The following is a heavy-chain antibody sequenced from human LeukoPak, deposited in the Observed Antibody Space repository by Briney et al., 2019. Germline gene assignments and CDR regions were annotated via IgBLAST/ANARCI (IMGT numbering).Heavy chain of an antibody. D-gene: IGHD6-19*01. CDR3: ATSGIAVAGSPYSDY. V-gene: IGHV3-9*03. CDR2: ISWNSGSI. J-gene: IGHJ4*02. CDR1: GFTFDDYA. Sequence: GRSLRLSCAASGFTFDDYAMHWVRHAPGKGLEWVSGISWNSGSIGYADSVKGRFTISRDNAKNSLYLQMNSLRAEDMALYYCATSGIAVAGSPYSDYWGQGTLVTVSS.